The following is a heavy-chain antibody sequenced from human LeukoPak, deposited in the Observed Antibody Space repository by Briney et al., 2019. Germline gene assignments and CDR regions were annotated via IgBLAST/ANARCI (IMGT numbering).Heavy chain of an antibody. CDR3: ARAPLYGGNSDDAFET. V-gene: IGHV4-59*01. Sequence: PSETLSLTCTVSGGSICSYYSGWIRQPPGKGLEWIGYIYYSGSTNYNPSLKSRVTISVDTSKNQFSLKLSSVTAADTAVYYCARAPLYGGNSDDAFETWGQGTMVTVSS. CDR2: IYYSGST. D-gene: IGHD4-23*01. J-gene: IGHJ3*02. CDR1: GGSICSYY.